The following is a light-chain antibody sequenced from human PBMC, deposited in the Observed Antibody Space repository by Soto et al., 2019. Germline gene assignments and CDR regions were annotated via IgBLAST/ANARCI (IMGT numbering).Light chain of an antibody. Sequence: DIQMTQSPSSLSASVGDRVNITCRASQSISSYLNWYQQKPGKAPKLLIYAASSLQSGVPSRFSGRGSGTDFTLTISSLQPEDFATYYCQQSYSTPQYTFGQGTKLEIK. CDR2: AAS. V-gene: IGKV1-39*01. J-gene: IGKJ2*01. CDR1: QSISSY. CDR3: QQSYSTPQYT.